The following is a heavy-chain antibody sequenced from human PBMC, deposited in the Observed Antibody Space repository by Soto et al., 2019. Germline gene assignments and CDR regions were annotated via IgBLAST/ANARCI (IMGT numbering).Heavy chain of an antibody. Sequence: SETLSLTCTVSGGSISSYYWSWIRQPPGKGLEWIGYIYYSGSTNYNPSLKSRVTISVGTSKNQFSLKLSSVTAADTAVYYCARVSSSSNSYYYYYGMDVWGQGTTVTVSS. V-gene: IGHV4-59*01. D-gene: IGHD6-6*01. CDR1: GGSISSYY. CDR3: ARVSSSSNSYYYYYGMDV. CDR2: IYYSGST. J-gene: IGHJ6*02.